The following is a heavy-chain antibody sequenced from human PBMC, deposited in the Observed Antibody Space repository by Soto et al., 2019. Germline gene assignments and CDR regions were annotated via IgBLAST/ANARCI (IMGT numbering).Heavy chain of an antibody. CDR1: GFSLSTSGVG. CDR2: IYWDDDK. Sequence: QITLKESGPTLVKPTQTLTLTCTFSGFSLSTSGVGVGWIRQPPGKALEWLALIYWDDDKRYSPSLKSRLTNTQDTPKNQVVLTMNNMDPVDTATSFSARFLAAENFDCWGQGTLVTVSS. V-gene: IGHV2-5*02. D-gene: IGHD6-25*01. CDR3: ARFLAAENFDC. J-gene: IGHJ4*02.